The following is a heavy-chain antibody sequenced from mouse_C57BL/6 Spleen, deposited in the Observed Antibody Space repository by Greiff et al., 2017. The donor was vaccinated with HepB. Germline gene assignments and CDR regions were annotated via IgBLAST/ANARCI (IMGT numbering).Heavy chain of an antibody. J-gene: IGHJ4*01. Sequence: QVQLKQSGAELVKPGASVKISCKASGYAFSSYWMNWVKQRPGKGLEWIGQIYPGDGDTNYNGKFKGKATLTADKSSSTAYMQLSSLTSEDSAVYFCARSGGVTTGYYYAMDYWGQGTSVTVSS. CDR3: ARSGGVTTGYYYAMDY. V-gene: IGHV1-80*01. CDR1: GYAFSSYW. D-gene: IGHD2-2*01. CDR2: IYPGDGDT.